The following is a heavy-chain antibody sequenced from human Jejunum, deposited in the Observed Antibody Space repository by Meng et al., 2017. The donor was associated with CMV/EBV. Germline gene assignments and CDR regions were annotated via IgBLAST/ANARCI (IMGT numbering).Heavy chain of an antibody. V-gene: IGHV1-3*01. J-gene: IGHJ1*01. CDR1: GDTSTLDT. D-gene: IGHD4-17*01. CDR3: AAHSTYGLDGLDL. Sequence: CKASGDTSTLDTIYWLRRAPGQTFEFLGWLNGAIGNIRILQKLRGRLTYTMDISTKTAELTLNDLISDDTAIYYCAAHSTYGLDGLDLWGQGSLVTVSS. CDR2: LNGAIGNI.